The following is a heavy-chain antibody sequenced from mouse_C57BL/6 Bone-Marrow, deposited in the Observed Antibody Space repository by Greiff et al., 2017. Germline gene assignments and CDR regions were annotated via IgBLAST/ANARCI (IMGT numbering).Heavy chain of an antibody. CDR1: GFTFSSYG. D-gene: IGHD2-3*01. J-gene: IGHJ2*01. CDR2: ISSGGSYT. CDR3: ARQGDGYYVGY. V-gene: IGHV5-6*01. Sequence: EVKLVESGGDLVKPGGSLKLSCAASGFTFSSYGMSWVRQTPDKRLEWVATISSGGSYTYYPDSVKGRFTISRDNAKNTLYLQMSSLKSEDTAMXYCARQGDGYYVGYWGQGTTLTVSS.